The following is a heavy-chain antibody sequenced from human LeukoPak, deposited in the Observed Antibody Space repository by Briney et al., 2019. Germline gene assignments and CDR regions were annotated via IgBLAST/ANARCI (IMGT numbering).Heavy chain of an antibody. V-gene: IGHV1-2*02. CDR2: INPNSGGT. Sequence: GASVKVSCKASGYTFTSYDINWVRQATGQGLEWMGWINPNSGGTNYAQKFQGRVTMTRDTSISTAYMELSRLRSDDTAVYYCARDGRDGYNSLDYWGQGTLVTVSS. J-gene: IGHJ4*02. CDR1: GYTFTSYD. D-gene: IGHD5-12*01. CDR3: ARDGRDGYNSLDY.